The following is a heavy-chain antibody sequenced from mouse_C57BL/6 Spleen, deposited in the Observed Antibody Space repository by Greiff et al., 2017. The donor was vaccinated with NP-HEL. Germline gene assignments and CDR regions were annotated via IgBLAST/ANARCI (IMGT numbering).Heavy chain of an antibody. CDR3: ARIYYYGSFFAY. CDR1: GYTFTDYN. D-gene: IGHD1-1*01. CDR2: INPNNGGT. V-gene: IGHV1-18*01. J-gene: IGHJ3*01. Sequence: EVQLVESGPELVKPGASVKIPCKASGYTFTDYNMDWVKQSHGKSLEWIGDINPNNGGTIYNQKFKGKATLTVDKSSSTAYMELRSLTSEDTAVYYCARIYYYGSFFAYWGQGTLVTVSA.